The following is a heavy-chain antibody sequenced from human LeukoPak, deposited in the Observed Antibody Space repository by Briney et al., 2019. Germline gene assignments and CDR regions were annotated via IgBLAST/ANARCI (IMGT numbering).Heavy chain of an antibody. J-gene: IGHJ4*02. V-gene: IGHV4-59*12. CDR1: GGSISSYF. D-gene: IGHD2-8*01. CDR3: ARDCTNGVCLDY. CDR2: INYSGST. Sequence: SETLSLTCTVSGGSISSYFWSWIRQPPGKGLEWIGYINYSGSTNYNPSLKSRVTISVDTSKNQFSLKLSSVAAADTAVYYCARDCTNGVCLDYWGQGTLVTVSS.